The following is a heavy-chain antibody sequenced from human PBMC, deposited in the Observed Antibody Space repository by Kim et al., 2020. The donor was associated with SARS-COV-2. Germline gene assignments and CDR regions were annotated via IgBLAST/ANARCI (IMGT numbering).Heavy chain of an antibody. CDR2: INQSGSI. V-gene: IGHV4-34*01. Sequence: SETLSLTCAVYGASFSGFYWSWIRQAPGKGLEWIGEINQSGSIKNNPSLESRLTMSIDTSKKQFSLKLRSLTAADTAMYYCARGSAGPTETASSHYFLDVWGEGTTVVVSS. CDR1: GASFSGFY. CDR3: ARGSAGPTETASSHYFLDV. J-gene: IGHJ6*03. D-gene: IGHD4-17*01.